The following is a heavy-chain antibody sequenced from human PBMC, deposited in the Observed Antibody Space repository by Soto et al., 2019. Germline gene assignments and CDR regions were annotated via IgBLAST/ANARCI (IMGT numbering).Heavy chain of an antibody. J-gene: IGHJ4*02. CDR2: ISGSGDST. CDR1: GFTFSSYA. D-gene: IGHD5-18*01. CDR3: AKGGYSYGYRVDTAMGTAAHLDY. Sequence: EVQLLESGGGLVQPGGSLRLSCAASGFTFSSYAMSWVRQAPGKGLEWVSAISGSGDSTYYADSVKGRFPISRDNSKNSVYLQMNSLRAEDTAVYYCAKGGYSYGYRVDTAMGTAAHLDYWGQGTLVTVSS. V-gene: IGHV3-23*01.